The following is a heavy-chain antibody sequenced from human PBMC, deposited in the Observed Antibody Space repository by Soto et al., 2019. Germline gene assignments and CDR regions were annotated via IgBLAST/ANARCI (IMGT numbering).Heavy chain of an antibody. V-gene: IGHV1-69*12. Sequence: QVQLVQSGAEVKKPGSSVKVSCKASGGTFSSYAISWVRQAPGQGLEWMGGIIPIFGTANYAQKFQGRVRLTADESTSTASMELSSLRSADTAVYYCARRADRGGGYSYHSDGMAVWGQGTTVTVSS. CDR2: IIPIFGTA. CDR1: GGTFSSYA. J-gene: IGHJ6*02. CDR3: ARRADRGGGYSYHSDGMAV. D-gene: IGHD6-19*01.